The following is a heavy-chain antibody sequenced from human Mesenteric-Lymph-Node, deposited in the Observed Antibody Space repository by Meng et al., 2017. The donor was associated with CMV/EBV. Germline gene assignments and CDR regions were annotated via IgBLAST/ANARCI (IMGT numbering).Heavy chain of an antibody. J-gene: IGHJ6*02. D-gene: IGHD3-22*01. CDR1: GGSVSSDSSY. Sequence: ETLSLTCTVSGGSVSSDSSYWSWIRQPPGKGLEWIGHIYYSGSTKYNPSLKSRVTILVDTSNNQFSLKLSSVTAADTAVFYCATGPYDISAYPYYDGMDVWGQGTTVTVSS. CDR3: ATGPYDISAYPYYDGMDV. CDR2: IYYSGST. V-gene: IGHV4-61*01.